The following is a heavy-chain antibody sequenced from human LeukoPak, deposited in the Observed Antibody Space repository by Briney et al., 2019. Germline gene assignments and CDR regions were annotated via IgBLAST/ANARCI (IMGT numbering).Heavy chain of an antibody. CDR1: GFTFSSYG. V-gene: IGHV3-23*01. J-gene: IGHJ4*02. CDR2: ISGSGGST. CDR3: AKDYERAGSGSYDFDY. Sequence: GGSLRLSCAASGFTFSSYGMSWVRQAPGKGLEWVLAISGSGGSTYYADSVKGRFTISRDNSKNTLYLQMNSLRAEDTAVYYCAKDYERAGSGSYDFDYWGQGTLVTVSS. D-gene: IGHD3-10*01.